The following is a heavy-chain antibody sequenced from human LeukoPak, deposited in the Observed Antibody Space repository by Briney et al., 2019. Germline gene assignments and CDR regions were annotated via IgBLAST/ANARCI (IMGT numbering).Heavy chain of an antibody. CDR2: INHSGST. Sequence: SETLSLTCAVYGGSFSGFYWSWIRQPPGKGLEWIGEINHSGSTNYNPSLKSRVTISVDTSKNQFSLKLSSVTAADTAVYYCARYLGYCSGGSCYSVDYYYYMDVWGKGTTVTVSS. D-gene: IGHD2-15*01. V-gene: IGHV4-34*01. J-gene: IGHJ6*03. CDR3: ARYLGYCSGGSCYSVDYYYYMDV. CDR1: GGSFSGFY.